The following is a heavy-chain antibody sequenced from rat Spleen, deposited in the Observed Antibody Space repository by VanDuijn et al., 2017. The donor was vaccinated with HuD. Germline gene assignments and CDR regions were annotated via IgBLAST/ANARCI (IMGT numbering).Heavy chain of an antibody. V-gene: IGHV4-2*01. CDR3: ARAQNYGSHVDYFDY. D-gene: IGHD1-3*01. Sequence: EAKLVESGGGLVQPGRSLKLSCAASGFNFNDYWMGWVRQAPGKGLEWIGDINKAGSTINYTPSLKDKFTISRDNAQNTLYLQMSILGSEDTAIYYCARAQNYGSHVDYFDYWGQGTLVTVSS. J-gene: IGHJ3*01. CDR1: GFNFNDYW. CDR2: INKAGSTI.